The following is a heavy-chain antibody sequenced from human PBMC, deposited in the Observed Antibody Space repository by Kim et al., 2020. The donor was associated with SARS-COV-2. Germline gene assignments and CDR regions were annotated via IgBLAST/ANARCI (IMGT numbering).Heavy chain of an antibody. D-gene: IGHD3-22*01. CDR3: AKEFSDHYDAFDI. V-gene: IGHV3-30*02. Sequence: YPDSLKGRFTISRDNSKNTLYLQINSLRVEDTAVYYCAKEFSDHYDAFDIWGQGTMVTVTS. J-gene: IGHJ3*02.